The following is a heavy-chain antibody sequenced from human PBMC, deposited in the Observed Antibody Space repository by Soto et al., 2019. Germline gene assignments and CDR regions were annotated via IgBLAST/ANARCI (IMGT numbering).Heavy chain of an antibody. V-gene: IGHV3-30-3*01. J-gene: IGHJ6*02. CDR2: ISHDASNR. D-gene: IGHD6-13*01. CDR3: ARERAAAGIRSLPLPGYYYDMDV. CDR1: AFTFSSYA. Sequence: GGSLRLSCAASAFTFSSYAIHWVRQAPGKGLERVAVISHDASNRHYADSVKGRFTISRDNSKNTLYLQMNSLRAEDTAVYYCARERAAAGIRSLPLPGYYYDMDVWGQGTTVTVSS.